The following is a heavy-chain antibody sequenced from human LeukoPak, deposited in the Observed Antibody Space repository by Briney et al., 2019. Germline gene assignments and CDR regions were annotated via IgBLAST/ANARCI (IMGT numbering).Heavy chain of an antibody. CDR2: ISYDGSNK. CDR3: AREAADDFWSGYYFDY. CDR1: GFTFSSYA. D-gene: IGHD3-3*01. Sequence: GGSLRLSCAASGFTFSSYAMHWVRQAPGKGLEWVAVISYDGSNKYYADSVKGRFTISRDNSKNTLYLQMNSLRAEDTAVYYCAREAADDFWSGYYFDYWGQGTLVTVSS. J-gene: IGHJ4*02. V-gene: IGHV3-30-3*01.